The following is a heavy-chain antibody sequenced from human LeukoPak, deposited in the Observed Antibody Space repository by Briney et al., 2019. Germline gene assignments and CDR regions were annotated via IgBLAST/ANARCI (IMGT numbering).Heavy chain of an antibody. CDR2: ISYDGSNK. CDR3: ARAGLAYYYYGMDV. D-gene: IGHD6-6*01. CDR1: GFTFSSYA. V-gene: IGHV3-30-3*01. Sequence: GGSLRLSCAASGFTFSSYAMHWVRQAPGKGLEWVAVISYDGSNKYYADSVKGRFTIPRDNSKNTLYLQMNSLRAEDTAVYYCARAGLAYYYYGMDVWGQGTTVTVSS. J-gene: IGHJ6*02.